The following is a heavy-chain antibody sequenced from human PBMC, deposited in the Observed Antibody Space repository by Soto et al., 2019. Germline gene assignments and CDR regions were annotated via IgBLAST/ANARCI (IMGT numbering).Heavy chain of an antibody. CDR3: ARTYYYDSSGYWGYYGMDV. V-gene: IGHV3-21*01. D-gene: IGHD3-22*01. CDR1: GFTFSSYS. Sequence: GGSLRLSCAASGFTFSSYSMNWVRHAPGKGLEWVSSISSSSSYIYYADSVKGRFTISRDNAKNSLYLQMNSLRAEDTAVYYCARTYYYDSSGYWGYYGMDVWGQGTTVTVSS. CDR2: ISSSSSYI. J-gene: IGHJ6*02.